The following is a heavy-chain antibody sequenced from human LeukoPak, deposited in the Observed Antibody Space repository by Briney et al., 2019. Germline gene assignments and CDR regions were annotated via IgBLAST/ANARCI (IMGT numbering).Heavy chain of an antibody. J-gene: IGHJ4*02. V-gene: IGHV4-4*07. CDR2: IYTSGST. D-gene: IGHD3-22*01. Sequence: PSETLSLTCTVSGGSISSYYWSWIRQPAGKGLEWIGRIYTSGSTNYNPSLKSRVTMSVDTSKNQFSLKLSSVTAADTAVYYCARDYYDSSGYYYVLADYWGQGTLVTVSS. CDR1: GGSISSYY. CDR3: ARDYYDSSGYYYVLADY.